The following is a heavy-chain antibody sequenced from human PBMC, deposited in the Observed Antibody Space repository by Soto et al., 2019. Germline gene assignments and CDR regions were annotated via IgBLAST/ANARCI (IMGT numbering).Heavy chain of an antibody. CDR2: IYYSGST. J-gene: IGHJ4*02. D-gene: IGHD3-10*01. Sequence: SETLSLTCTVSGGSISSGGYYWSWIRQHPGKGLEWIGYIYYSGSTYYNPSLKSRVTISVDTSKNQFSLKLSSVTAADTAVYYCARVGSVLWFGEFSYFDYWGQGTLVTVSS. CDR1: GGSISSGGYY. CDR3: ARVGSVLWFGEFSYFDY. V-gene: IGHV4-31*03.